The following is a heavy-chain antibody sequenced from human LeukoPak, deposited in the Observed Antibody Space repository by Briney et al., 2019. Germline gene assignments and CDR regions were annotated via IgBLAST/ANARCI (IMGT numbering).Heavy chain of an antibody. V-gene: IGHV4-4*02. CDR2: IYHSGST. Sequence: SETLSLTCAVSGGSISSSNWWSWVRQPPGKGLEWIGEIYHSGSTNYNPSLKSRVTISVDKSKNQFSLKLSSVTAADTAVYYCARGLAAAGTDNWFDPWGQGTLVTVSS. CDR3: ARGLAAAGTDNWFDP. D-gene: IGHD6-13*01. CDR1: GGSISSSNW. J-gene: IGHJ5*02.